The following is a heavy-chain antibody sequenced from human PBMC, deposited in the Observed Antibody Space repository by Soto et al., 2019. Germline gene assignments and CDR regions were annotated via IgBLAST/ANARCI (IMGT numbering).Heavy chain of an antibody. D-gene: IGHD3-10*01. J-gene: IGHJ4*02. CDR3: AREKGSSYRVFDF. V-gene: IGHV3-33*01. CDR1: GFTFSSYG. CDR2: IWYDGNNLWYDGSNK. Sequence: QVQLVEAGGGVVQPGRSLRLSCAASGFTFSSYGMHWVRQAPGKGLEWVAVIWYDGNNLWYDGSNKYYADSVKGRFTISRDNSKNTLYLQMNSLRAEDTAIYYCAREKGSSYRVFDFWGQGTLVTVSS.